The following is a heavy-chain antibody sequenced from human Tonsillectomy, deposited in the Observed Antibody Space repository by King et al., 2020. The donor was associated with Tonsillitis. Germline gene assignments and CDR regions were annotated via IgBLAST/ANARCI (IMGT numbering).Heavy chain of an antibody. D-gene: IGHD3-3*01. CDR1: GYTFTTYG. CDR2: ISTYNGNT. V-gene: IGHV1-18*01. CDR3: ARVGESHSFWSGYYLDY. J-gene: IGHJ4*02. Sequence: QVQLVESGAEVQKPGASVKVSCKASGYTFTTYGINWVRQAPGQGLEWMGWISTYNGNTHYAQKLQGRVTMTTDTSTSTAYMELRSLRSDDTAVYYCARVGESHSFWSGYYLDYWGQGTLVTVSS.